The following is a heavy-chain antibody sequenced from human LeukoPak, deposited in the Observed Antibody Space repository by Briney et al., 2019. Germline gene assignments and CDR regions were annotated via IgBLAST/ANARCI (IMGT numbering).Heavy chain of an antibody. CDR3: AKDRSGYPYNWFDP. V-gene: IGHV3-9*01. D-gene: IGHD3-3*01. Sequence: GGSLRLSCAASGFTFDDYAMHWVRQAPGKGLEWVSGISWNSGSIGYADSVKGRFTISRDNAKNSLYLQMNSLRAEDTALYYCAKDRSGYPYNWFDPWGQGTLVTVSS. J-gene: IGHJ5*02. CDR1: GFTFDDYA. CDR2: ISWNSGSI.